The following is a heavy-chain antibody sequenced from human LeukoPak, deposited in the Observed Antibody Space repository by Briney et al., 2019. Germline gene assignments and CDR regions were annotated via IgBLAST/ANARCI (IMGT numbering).Heavy chain of an antibody. CDR3: ARDRGDY. Sequence: GGSLRLSCAASGFTSTCYWMTWVRQAPGKGLEWVANINEGGGGRYYVDSVKGRFTISRDNAENSVHLQMNSLRAEDTAVYYCARDRGDYWGQGTLVTVSS. D-gene: IGHD3-10*01. CDR2: INEGGGGR. CDR1: GFTSTCYW. V-gene: IGHV3-7*01. J-gene: IGHJ4*02.